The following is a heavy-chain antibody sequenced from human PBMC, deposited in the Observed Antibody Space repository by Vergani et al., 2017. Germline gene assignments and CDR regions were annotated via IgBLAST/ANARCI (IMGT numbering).Heavy chain of an antibody. D-gene: IGHD4-11*01. CDR2: LYYSGST. Sequence: QLQLQESGPGLVKPSETLSLTCTVSGGSISSSSYYWGWIRQPPGKGLEWIGSLYYSGSTYYNPSLKSRVTISVDTSKNQFSLKLSSVTAADTAVNYCARKRDYILDWGQGTLVTVSS. V-gene: IGHV4-39*01. CDR1: GGSISSSSYY. J-gene: IGHJ4*02. CDR3: ARKRDYILD.